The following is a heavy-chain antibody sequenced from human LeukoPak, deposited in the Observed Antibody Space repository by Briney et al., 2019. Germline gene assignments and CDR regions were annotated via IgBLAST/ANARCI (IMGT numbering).Heavy chain of an antibody. D-gene: IGHD6-13*01. V-gene: IGHV4-34*01. Sequence: SETLSLTCAVYGGSFSGYYWSWIRQPPGKGLEWTGEINHSGSTNYNPSLKSRVTISVDTSKNQFSLKLSSVTAADTAVYYCARGRGSSSRLFDYWGQGTLVTVSS. CDR1: GGSFSGYY. CDR2: INHSGST. CDR3: ARGRGSSSRLFDY. J-gene: IGHJ4*02.